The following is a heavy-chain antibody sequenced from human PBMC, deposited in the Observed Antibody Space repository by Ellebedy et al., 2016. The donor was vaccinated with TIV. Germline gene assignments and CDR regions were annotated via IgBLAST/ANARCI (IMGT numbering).Heavy chain of an antibody. CDR3: ARDGYGGYLDS. D-gene: IGHD5-18*01. CDR1: GFTFSSFA. V-gene: IGHV3-7*01. CDR2: IHEDGNAK. J-gene: IGHJ4*02. Sequence: PGGSLRLSCEASGFTFSSFAMSWVRQVPGKGLEWVGNIHEDGNAKFYVDSVRGRFTIFRDNADNSVYLQMNSLRVEDTAVYYCARDGYGGYLDSWGQGTLIIVSS.